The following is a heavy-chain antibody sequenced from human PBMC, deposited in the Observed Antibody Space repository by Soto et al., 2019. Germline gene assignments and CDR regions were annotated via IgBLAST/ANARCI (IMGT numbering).Heavy chain of an antibody. Sequence: EVQLVESGGGLVKPGGSLRLSCAASGFSISNAWMHWVRQAPGKGLEWVGRVKSKADGGTADYAAPVKGRFTISRDDSKNTQYLQMNSXKMEDTAVYYCNTYPDFWGGHTPLWGQGTLVTVSS. CDR1: GFSISNAW. CDR2: VKSKADGGTA. V-gene: IGHV3-15*07. J-gene: IGHJ4*02. CDR3: NTYPDFWGGHTPL. D-gene: IGHD3-3*01.